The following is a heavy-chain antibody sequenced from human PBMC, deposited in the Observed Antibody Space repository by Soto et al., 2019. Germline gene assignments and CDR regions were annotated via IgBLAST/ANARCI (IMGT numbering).Heavy chain of an antibody. CDR2: IYPRDSDT. CDR1: NYRFSTYW. V-gene: IGHV5-51*01. D-gene: IGHD6-19*01. Sequence: RGESLKISCEGFNYRFSTYWIGWVRQMPGRGLEWMGIIYPRDSDTRYSPSFQGRVTISADQSINTVYLHWNNLEASDTAMYYCARPREEQWLTYVDYWGQGTPVTVSS. CDR3: ARPREEQWLTYVDY. J-gene: IGHJ4*02.